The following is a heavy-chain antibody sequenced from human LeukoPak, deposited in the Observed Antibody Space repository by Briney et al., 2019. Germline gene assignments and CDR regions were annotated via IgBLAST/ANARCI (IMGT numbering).Heavy chain of an antibody. V-gene: IGHV4-59*01. J-gene: IGHJ6*02. D-gene: IGHD5-24*01. Sequence: SETLSLTCTVSGGSISSYYWSWIRQPPGKGLEWIGYIYYNGSTNYNPSLKSRVTISVDTSKNQFSLKLSSVTAADTAVYYCARGPSRDGYKSGYYYYGMDVWGQGTTVTVSS. CDR2: IYYNGST. CDR3: ARGPSRDGYKSGYYYYGMDV. CDR1: GGSISSYY.